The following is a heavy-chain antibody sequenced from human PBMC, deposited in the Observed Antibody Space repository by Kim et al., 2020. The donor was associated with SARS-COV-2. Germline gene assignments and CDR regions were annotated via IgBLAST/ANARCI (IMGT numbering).Heavy chain of an antibody. CDR1: GGSFSGYY. V-gene: IGHV4-34*01. Sequence: SETLSLTCAVYGGSFSGYYWSWIRQPPGKGLEWIGEINHSGSTNYNPSLKSRVTISVDTSKNQFSLKLSSVTAADMAVYYCATLSGWWYPYYYYGMDVWGQGTTVTVSS. CDR2: INHSGST. CDR3: ATLSGWWYPYYYYGMDV. D-gene: IGHD2-15*01. J-gene: IGHJ6*02.